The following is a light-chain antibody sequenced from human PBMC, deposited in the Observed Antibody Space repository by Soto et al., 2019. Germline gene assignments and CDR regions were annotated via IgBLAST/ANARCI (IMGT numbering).Light chain of an antibody. CDR2: DAA. J-gene: IGKJ3*01. Sequence: DIQMTQSPYSLSAAVGDRVTIACRASQNINTYLNWYQQKPGKAPKLLMFDAASLQSGVPSRFSGSGSRTDFTLTITSLQPEGFATYYCQQTSSAPFTFGPGTKVDIK. CDR3: QQTSSAPFT. CDR1: QNINTY. V-gene: IGKV1-39*01.